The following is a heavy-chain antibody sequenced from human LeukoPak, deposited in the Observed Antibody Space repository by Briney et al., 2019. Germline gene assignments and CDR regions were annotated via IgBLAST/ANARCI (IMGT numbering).Heavy chain of an antibody. Sequence: SGGSLRLSCAASGFTFSSYAMSWVRQAPGKGLEWVSTISGNGGSTYYADSVTRRFTISRDNSKNTLYLQMNSLRAEDTAIYSCAKKYSSSWYDYWGQGTLVTVSS. V-gene: IGHV3-23*01. CDR1: GFTFSSYA. D-gene: IGHD6-13*01. J-gene: IGHJ4*02. CDR2: ISGNGGST. CDR3: AKKYSSSWYDY.